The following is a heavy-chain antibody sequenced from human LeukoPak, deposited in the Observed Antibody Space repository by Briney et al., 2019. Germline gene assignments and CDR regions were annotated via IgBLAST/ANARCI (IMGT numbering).Heavy chain of an antibody. CDR3: ARGAPTEWYYDFWSGSPYFDY. CDR2: ISSSSSTI. J-gene: IGHJ4*02. D-gene: IGHD3-3*01. V-gene: IGHV3-48*01. Sequence: GGSLRLSCAASGFTFSSYSMNWVRQAPGKGLEWVSYISSSSSTIYYADSVKGRFTISRDNAKNSLYLQMNSLRAEDTAVYYCARGAPTEWYYDFWSGSPYFDYWGQGTLVTVSS. CDR1: GFTFSSYS.